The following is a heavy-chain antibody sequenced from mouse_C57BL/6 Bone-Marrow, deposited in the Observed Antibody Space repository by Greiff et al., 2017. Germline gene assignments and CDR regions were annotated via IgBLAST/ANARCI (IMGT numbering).Heavy chain of an antibody. Sequence: QVQLQQSGAELVKPGASVKISCKASGYAFSSYWMNWVKQRPGKGLEWIGQIYPGDGDTNYNGKFKGQATLTADKSSSTAYRQLCILLSEDSAVYFGASPFSGHYFDYWGQGTTLTVSS. CDR3: ASPFSGHYFDY. J-gene: IGHJ2*01. CDR1: GYAFSSYW. V-gene: IGHV1-80*01. CDR2: IYPGDGDT.